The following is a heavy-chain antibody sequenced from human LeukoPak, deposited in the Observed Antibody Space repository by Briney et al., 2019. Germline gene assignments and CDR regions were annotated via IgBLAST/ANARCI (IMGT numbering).Heavy chain of an antibody. Sequence: PGGSLRLSCAASVFILSDYNMNWVRQAPGGGVEWVSFIAISGTYITYADSVKGRFTISRENAKNSLYLQMNRLRAEDTAVYYCMRDVSATARAYDYWGQGTLVTVSP. D-gene: IGHD1-26*01. CDR1: VFILSDYN. CDR2: IAISGTYI. CDR3: MRDVSATARAYDY. J-gene: IGHJ4*02. V-gene: IGHV3-21*01.